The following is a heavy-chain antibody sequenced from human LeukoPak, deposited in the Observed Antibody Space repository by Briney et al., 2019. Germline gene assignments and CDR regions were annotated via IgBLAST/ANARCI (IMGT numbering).Heavy chain of an antibody. J-gene: IGHJ4*02. D-gene: IGHD3-10*01. Sequence: GGSLRLSCAASGFTFSDYCMRWIRQAPGKVLEWVSYISSSGSTIYYAVSVKGRFTISRDNAKNSLYLQMNSLRAEDTAVYYCARALDYYGSGSYYIDYWGQGTLVTVSS. V-gene: IGHV3-11*01. CDR1: GFTFSDYC. CDR3: ARALDYYGSGSYYIDY. CDR2: ISSSGSTI.